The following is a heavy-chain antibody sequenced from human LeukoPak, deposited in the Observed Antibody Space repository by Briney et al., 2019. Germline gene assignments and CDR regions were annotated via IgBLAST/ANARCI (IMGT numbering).Heavy chain of an antibody. D-gene: IGHD6-13*01. J-gene: IGHJ4*02. CDR2: IKSKTDGGTT. CDR1: GFTFSNTW. V-gene: IGHV3-15*01. CDR3: TTDLNSSRGGDY. Sequence: GGSHRLSCAASGFTFSNTWMSWVRQAPGKGLEWVGRIKSKTDGGTTDYAAPVKGRFTISRDDSKNTLYLQMNSLKTEDTAVYYCTTDLNSSRGGDYWGQGTLVTVSS.